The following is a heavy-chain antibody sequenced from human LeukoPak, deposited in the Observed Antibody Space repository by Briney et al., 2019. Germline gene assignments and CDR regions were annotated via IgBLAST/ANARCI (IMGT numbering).Heavy chain of an antibody. CDR3: ARASGLRSFTLIS. CDR1: GFTFTSYA. CDR2: ISDGTAGT. Sequence: GGSLGLSCAASGFTFTSYAMNWVRQAPGKGLEWVSRISDGTAGTYYADSVKGRFTISRDNSKNTLYLQMNSRRAEDTAVYYCARASGLRSFTLISWGLGTLVTVSS. V-gene: IGHV3-23*01. J-gene: IGHJ5*02. D-gene: IGHD5-12*01.